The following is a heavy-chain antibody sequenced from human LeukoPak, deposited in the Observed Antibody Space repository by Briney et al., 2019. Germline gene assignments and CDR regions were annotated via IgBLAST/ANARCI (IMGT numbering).Heavy chain of an antibody. CDR1: GFTFSSYS. V-gene: IGHV3-21*04. CDR2: ISSSSGYI. CDR3: VRERFNNDYEA. D-gene: IGHD3-22*01. J-gene: IGHJ5*02. Sequence: GGSLRLSCAASGFTFSSYSMNWVRQAPGKGLEWVSSISSSSGYIYYADSVKGRFTISRDNSKNTLYLQMNSLRAEDTAVYYCVRERFNNDYEAWGQGILVTVSS.